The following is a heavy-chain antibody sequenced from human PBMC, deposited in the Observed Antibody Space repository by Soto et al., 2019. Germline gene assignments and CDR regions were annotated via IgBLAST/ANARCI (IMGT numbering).Heavy chain of an antibody. CDR3: SSGHCTNGVCRGYYFDY. D-gene: IGHD2-8*01. V-gene: IGHV3-74*01. J-gene: IGHJ4*02. CDR2: INSDGSST. Sequence: GGSLRLSCAASVFTFSSYWMHWVRQAPGKGLVWVSRINSDGSSTTYADSVKGRFTISRDNAKNTLYLQMNSLRAEDTAVYYCSSGHCTNGVCRGYYFDYWGQGTLVTVSS. CDR1: VFTFSSYW.